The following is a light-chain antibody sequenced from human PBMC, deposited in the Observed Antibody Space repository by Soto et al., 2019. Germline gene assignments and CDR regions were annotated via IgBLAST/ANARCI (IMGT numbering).Light chain of an antibody. CDR1: SSNIGAGYD. Sequence: QSVLTQPPSVSGAPGQRVTISCTGTSSNIGAGYDVHWYQVVPGTAPKLVIYVDGHRPSGIPDRFSGSKSGTSASLGITGLQAEDEADYYCQSYDSSLSGWVFGGGTKLTVL. CDR2: VDG. V-gene: IGLV1-40*01. J-gene: IGLJ3*02. CDR3: QSYDSSLSGWV.